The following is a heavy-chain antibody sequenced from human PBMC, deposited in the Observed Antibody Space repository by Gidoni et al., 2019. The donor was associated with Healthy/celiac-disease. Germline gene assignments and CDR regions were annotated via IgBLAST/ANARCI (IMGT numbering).Heavy chain of an antibody. CDR3: AKIRVAATYYYYGMDV. D-gene: IGHD2-15*01. V-gene: IGHV3-30*18. CDR2: ISYDGSNK. J-gene: IGHJ6*02. CDR1: GFTFSSYG. Sequence: QVQLVESGGVVVQPGRSLRLSCAASGFTFSSYGMHWVRQAPGKGLEWVAVISYDGSNKYYADSVKGRFTISRDNSKNTLYLQMNSLRAEDTAVYYCAKIRVAATYYYYGMDVWGQGTTVTVSS.